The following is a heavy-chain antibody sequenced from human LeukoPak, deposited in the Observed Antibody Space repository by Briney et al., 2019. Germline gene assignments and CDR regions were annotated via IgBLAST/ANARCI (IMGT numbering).Heavy chain of an antibody. D-gene: IGHD1-1*01. CDR2: IRHDGSDK. CDR3: ANDFNWATDF. CDR1: GLTFNSSS. J-gene: IGHJ4*02. V-gene: IGHV3-30*02. Sequence: PGGSLRLSCAASGLTFNSSSFHWVRQAPGKGLEWVAFIRHDGSDKYYADSVKGRFISSRYNSKNTVYLQMNSLRIEDSALYSCANDFNWATDFWGQGTLVTVSS.